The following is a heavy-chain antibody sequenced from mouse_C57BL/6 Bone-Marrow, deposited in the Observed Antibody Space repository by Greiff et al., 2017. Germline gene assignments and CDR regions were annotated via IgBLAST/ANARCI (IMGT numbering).Heavy chain of an antibody. Sequence: VQLKQSGAELVRPGASVKLSCTASGFNIKDDYMHWVKQRPEQGLEWIGWIDPENGDTEYASKFQGKATITADTSSNTAYLQLSSLTSEDTAVYYCTTYSNYYAMDYWGQGTSVTFSS. D-gene: IGHD2-5*01. CDR1: GFNIKDDY. V-gene: IGHV14-4*01. CDR3: TTYSNYYAMDY. CDR2: IDPENGDT. J-gene: IGHJ4*01.